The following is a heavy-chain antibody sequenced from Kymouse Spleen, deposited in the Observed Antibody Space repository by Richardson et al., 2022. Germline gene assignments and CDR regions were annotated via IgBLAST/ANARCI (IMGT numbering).Heavy chain of an antibody. J-gene: IGHJ4*02. CDR3: ARRGYSSSFPFDY. CDR2: IWYDGSNK. Sequence: QVQLVESGGGVVQPGRSLRLSCAASGFTFSSYGMHWVRQAPGKGLEWVAVIWYDGSNKYYADSVKGRFTISRDNSKNTLYLQMNSLRAEDTAVYYCARRGYSSSFPFDYWGQGTLVTVSS. CDR1: GFTFSSYG. V-gene: IGHV3-33*01. D-gene: IGHD6-6*01.